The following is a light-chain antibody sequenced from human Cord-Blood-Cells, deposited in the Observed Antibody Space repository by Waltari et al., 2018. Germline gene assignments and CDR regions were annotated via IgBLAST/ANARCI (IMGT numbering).Light chain of an antibody. Sequence: DIVMTQSPDSLAVSLGESATINCKSSQSVLYSSNNKNYLAWSQQKPGQPPKLLIYWAYTREYGVPDRFSGSGSGTDFTLTISSLQAEDVAVYYCQQYYSTPPTFGQGTKVEIK. CDR3: QQYYSTPPT. J-gene: IGKJ1*01. V-gene: IGKV4-1*01. CDR2: WAY. CDR1: QSVLYSSNNKNY.